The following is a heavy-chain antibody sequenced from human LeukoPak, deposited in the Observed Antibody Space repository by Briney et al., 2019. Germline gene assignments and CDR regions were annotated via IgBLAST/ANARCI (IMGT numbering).Heavy chain of an antibody. CDR3: ARDTEMATINDY. J-gene: IGHJ4*02. D-gene: IGHD5-24*01. CDR1: GYTFTGYY. V-gene: IGHV1-2*02. CDR2: LNPNSGGT. Sequence: ASVKVSCKASGYTFTGYYMHWVRQAPGQGLEWMGWLNPNSGGTNYAQKFQGRVTMTRDTSFSTAYMELSRLRSDDTAVYYCARDTEMATINDYWGQGTLVTVSS.